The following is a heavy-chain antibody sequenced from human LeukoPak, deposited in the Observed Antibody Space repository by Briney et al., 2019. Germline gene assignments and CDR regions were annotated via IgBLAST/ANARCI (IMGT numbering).Heavy chain of an antibody. CDR2: ISSIRNYI. J-gene: IGHJ4*02. Sequence: PGGSLRLSCAASKFTFSDYSMSWVRQAPGKGLEWVSSISSIRNYIYYADSVKGRFTVSRDNAKNSLYLQMNSLRPEDTAVYYCAGRGDGNLYYFDHWGQGTLVTASS. CDR3: AGRGDGNLYYFDH. CDR1: KFTFSDYS. D-gene: IGHD5-24*01. V-gene: IGHV3-21*01.